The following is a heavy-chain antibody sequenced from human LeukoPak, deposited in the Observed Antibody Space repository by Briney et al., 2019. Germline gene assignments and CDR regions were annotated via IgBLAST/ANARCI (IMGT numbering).Heavy chain of an antibody. Sequence: ASVKVTRSGSGSIFTDYYIHWVRPPPGPGVGCMGWSHPNSGGTNYAQKVQGRVTMTRDPSISTVYMELSRLRSDDTAVYYCARDYGDYYFDYWGQGTLGTVSS. CDR2: SHPNSGGT. CDR3: ARDYGDYYFDY. CDR1: GSIFTDYY. D-gene: IGHD4-17*01. J-gene: IGHJ4*02. V-gene: IGHV1-2*02.